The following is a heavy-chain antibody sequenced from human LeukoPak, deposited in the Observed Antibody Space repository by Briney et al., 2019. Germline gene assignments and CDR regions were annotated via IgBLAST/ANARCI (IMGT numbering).Heavy chain of an antibody. V-gene: IGHV3-48*04. J-gene: IGHJ4*02. Sequence: PGGSLRLSCAASGFTFSSYSMNWVRQAPGKGLEWVSYISSSSSTIYYADSVKGRFTISRDNTKNSLYLQMNSLRAEDTAVYYCARGPSPYYGSGSYSNDYWGQGTLVTVSS. D-gene: IGHD3-10*01. CDR1: GFTFSSYS. CDR3: ARGPSPYYGSGSYSNDY. CDR2: ISSSSSTI.